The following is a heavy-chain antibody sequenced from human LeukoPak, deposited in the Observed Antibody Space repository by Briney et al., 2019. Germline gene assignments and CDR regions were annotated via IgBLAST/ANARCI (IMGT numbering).Heavy chain of an antibody. CDR1: GFTFSSYS. D-gene: IGHD6-13*01. V-gene: IGHV3-21*01. J-gene: IGHJ4*02. CDR2: ISSTSSYI. CDR3: VRDASWFDY. Sequence: GGSLRLSCAASGFTFSSYSMNWVRQAPGKGLEWVSSISSTSSYIYYADSVKGRFTISRDNAENSLFLQMNSLRVEDTAVYYCVRDASWFDYWGQGILVTVSS.